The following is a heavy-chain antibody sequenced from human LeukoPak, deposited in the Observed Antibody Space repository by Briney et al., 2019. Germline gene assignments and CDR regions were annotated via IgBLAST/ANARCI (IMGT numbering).Heavy chain of an antibody. D-gene: IGHD4-17*01. V-gene: IGHV4-34*01. CDR2: INHSGST. Sequence: PSETLSLTCAVYGGSFSGYSWSWIRQPPGKGLEWIGEINHSGSTNYNPSLKSRVTISVDTSKNQFSLKLSSVTAADTAVYYCARGYGDYGFYYFDYWGQGTLVTVSS. CDR3: ARGYGDYGFYYFDY. CDR1: GGSFSGYS. J-gene: IGHJ4*02.